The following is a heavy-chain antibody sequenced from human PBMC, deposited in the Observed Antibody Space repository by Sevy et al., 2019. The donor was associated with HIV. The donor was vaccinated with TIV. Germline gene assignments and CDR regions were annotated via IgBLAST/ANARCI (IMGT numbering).Heavy chain of an antibody. V-gene: IGHV3-30-3*01. J-gene: IGHJ6*02. CDR2: ISYDGSNK. CDR1: GFTFSSYA. Sequence: GGSLRLSCAASGFTFSSYAMHWVRQAPGKGLEWVAVISYDGSNKYYADSVKGRFTISRDNSKNTLYLQMNSLRAEDTAVYYCARSRGAMVTIGYYYGIDVWGQGTTVTVSS. D-gene: IGHD5-18*01. CDR3: ARSRGAMVTIGYYYGIDV.